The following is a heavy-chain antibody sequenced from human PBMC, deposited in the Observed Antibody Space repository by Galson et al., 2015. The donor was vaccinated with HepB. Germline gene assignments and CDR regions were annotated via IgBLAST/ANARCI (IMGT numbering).Heavy chain of an antibody. CDR1: GYTLTELS. J-gene: IGHJ4*02. CDR3: ATGLPTMVRGVIIRGPGY. Sequence: SCKVSGYTLTELSMHWVRQAPGKGLEWMGGFDPEDGETIYAQKFQGRVTMTEDTSTDTAYMELSSLRSEDTAVYYCATGLPTMVRGVIIRGPGYWGQGTLVTVSS. V-gene: IGHV1-24*01. CDR2: FDPEDGET. D-gene: IGHD3-10*01.